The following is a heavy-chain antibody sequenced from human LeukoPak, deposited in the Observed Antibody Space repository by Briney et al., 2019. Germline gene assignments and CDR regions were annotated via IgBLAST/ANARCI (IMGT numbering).Heavy chain of an antibody. Sequence: PSDTLSLTCAVSGGSISGSNWWRWVRQPPGKGLEWVGEFHHGGSPNYNPPLKRPVTLLGSKSQEQFFLKLGSVNPAAPAVVYCARNIVGGNAFDYWGQGTLLSVFS. CDR3: ARNIVGGNAFDY. V-gene: IGHV4/OR15-8*01. CDR2: FHHGGSP. J-gene: IGHJ4*02. D-gene: IGHD1-26*01. CDR1: GGSISGSNW.